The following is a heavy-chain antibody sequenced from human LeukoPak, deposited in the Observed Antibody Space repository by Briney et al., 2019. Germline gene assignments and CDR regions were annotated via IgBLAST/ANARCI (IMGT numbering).Heavy chain of an antibody. D-gene: IGHD2-2*01. J-gene: IGHJ4*02. CDR1: GGSISSGDFY. CDR3: ARRGEYSTSWSSFGY. Sequence: SETLSLTCTVSGGSISSGDFYWGWIRQPPGKGLEWIATIYYSGSTYYRPSLRSRVTISVDTSKNQFSLKLTSVTAADTAVYYCARRGEYSTSWSSFGYWGQGTLVTVSS. V-gene: IGHV4-39*01. CDR2: IYYSGST.